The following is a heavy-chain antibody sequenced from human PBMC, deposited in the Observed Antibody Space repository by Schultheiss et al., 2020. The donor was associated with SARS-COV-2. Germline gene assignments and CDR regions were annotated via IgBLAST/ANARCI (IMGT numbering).Heavy chain of an antibody. CDR3: ARVGYYDSSGHAPFDY. D-gene: IGHD3-22*01. Sequence: GGSLRLSCAASGFTFSSYAMHWVRQAPGKGLEWVAVISYDGSNKYYADSVKGRFTISRDNAKNSLYLQMNSLRAEDTAVYYCARVGYYDSSGHAPFDYWGQGTLVTVSS. J-gene: IGHJ4*02. CDR2: ISYDGSNK. CDR1: GFTFSSYA. V-gene: IGHV3-30*07.